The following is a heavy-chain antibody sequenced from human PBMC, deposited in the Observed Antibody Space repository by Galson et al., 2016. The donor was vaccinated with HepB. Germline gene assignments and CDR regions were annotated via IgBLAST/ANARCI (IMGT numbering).Heavy chain of an antibody. CDR1: GGSIRSNRYY. V-gene: IGHV4-39*01. CDR3: ARHAMRAAAAGPGYFDF. CDR2: IYNSGTT. Sequence: SETLSLTCYVSGGSIRSNRYYWGWIRQPPGKGQEWIGSIYNSGTTYYSPSLKSRILMSVDTSNNHFSLKLRSVTAPDTAVYYCARHAMRAAAAGPGYFDFWGQGKPVTVSS. D-gene: IGHD6-13*01. J-gene: IGHJ4*02.